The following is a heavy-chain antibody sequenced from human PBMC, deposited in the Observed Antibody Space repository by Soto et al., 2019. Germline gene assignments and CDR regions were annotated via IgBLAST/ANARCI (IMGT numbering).Heavy chain of an antibody. CDR2: IRSRANHFAT. Sequence: EVQLVESGGGLVQPGGSLKLSCAASGFIFSGSAIHWVRQASGKGLEWVGRIRSRANHFATSSAASVKGRFTFSRDDSKNTAYLQMNTLKPEDTAVYYCARGQGAAIGDYYYHGMDVWGQGTTVTVSS. CDR3: ARGQGAAIGDYYYHGMDV. V-gene: IGHV3-73*02. D-gene: IGHD2-2*02. J-gene: IGHJ6*02. CDR1: GFIFSGSA.